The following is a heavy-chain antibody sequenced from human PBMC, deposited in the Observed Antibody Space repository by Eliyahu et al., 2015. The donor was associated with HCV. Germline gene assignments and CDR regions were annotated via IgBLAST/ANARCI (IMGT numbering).Heavy chain of an antibody. CDR1: GGSVXSXXHY. D-gene: IGHD2-2*01. V-gene: IGHV4-39*01. J-gene: IGHJ4*02. CDR2: IKYTGTT. CDR3: ARQGEHCSTTACYVRGHLDY. Sequence: QLQLQESGPGLVKPSETLSLTCTVSGGSVXSXXHYWGWVRQPPGKGLEWIGSIKYTGTTYYNPSVESRVTISVDTSKNQFSLKLTSVTAADTAVYYCARQGEHCSTTACYVRGHLDYWGQGTLVTVSS.